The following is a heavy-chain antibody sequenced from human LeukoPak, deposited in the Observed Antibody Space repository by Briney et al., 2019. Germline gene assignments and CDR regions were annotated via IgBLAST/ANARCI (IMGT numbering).Heavy chain of an antibody. V-gene: IGHV1-8*02. J-gene: IGHJ5*02. CDR2: MNPNSGNT. D-gene: IGHD6-13*01. Sequence: ASVKVSCKASGYTFTCYYMHWVRQATGQGLEWMGWMNPNSGNTGYAQKFQGRVTMTRNTSISTAYMELSSLRSEDTAVYYCARVRKGSSWYGHNWFDPWGQGTLVTVSS. CDR3: ARVRKGSSWYGHNWFDP. CDR1: GYTFTCYY.